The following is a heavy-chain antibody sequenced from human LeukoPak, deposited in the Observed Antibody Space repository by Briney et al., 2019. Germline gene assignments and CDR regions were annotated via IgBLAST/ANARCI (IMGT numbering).Heavy chain of an antibody. Sequence: ASVKVSCKASGGTFSSYAMSWVRQAPGKGLEWVSAISGSGGSTYYADSVKGRFTISRDNSKNTLYLQMNSLRAEDTAVYYCAKDHPTYSGWYDYWGQGTLVTVSS. CDR3: AKDHPTYSGWYDY. D-gene: IGHD6-19*01. CDR2: ISGSGGST. J-gene: IGHJ4*02. CDR1: GGTFSSYA. V-gene: IGHV3-23*01.